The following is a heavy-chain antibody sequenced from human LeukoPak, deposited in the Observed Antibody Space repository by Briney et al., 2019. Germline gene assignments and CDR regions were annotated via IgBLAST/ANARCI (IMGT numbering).Heavy chain of an antibody. Sequence: GGSLRFSCAASGFTFSSYSMNWVRQAPGKGLEWVPSISTSSSYIYYADSVKGRFTISRDNAKNSLYLQMNSLRAEDTAVYYCARRAERFDSFDYWGQGTLVTVSS. D-gene: IGHD3-16*01. CDR3: ARRAERFDSFDY. V-gene: IGHV3-21*01. CDR1: GFTFSSYS. CDR2: ISTSSSYI. J-gene: IGHJ4*02.